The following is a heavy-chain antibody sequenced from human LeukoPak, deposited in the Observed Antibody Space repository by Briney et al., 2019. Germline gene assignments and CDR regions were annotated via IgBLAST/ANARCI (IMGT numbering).Heavy chain of an antibody. CDR1: GFTLSSYS. J-gene: IGHJ4*02. V-gene: IGHV3-48*02. CDR2: ISSSSSTI. Sequence: GGSLRLSCAASGFTLSSYSMNWVRQAPGKGLEWVSYISSSSSTIYYADSVNGRFTIARDDAKTSLFLQMNSRSDEDTAWYYCARVDLRYFEDYWGQGTLVTVSS. D-gene: IGHD3-9*01. CDR3: ARVDLRYFEDY.